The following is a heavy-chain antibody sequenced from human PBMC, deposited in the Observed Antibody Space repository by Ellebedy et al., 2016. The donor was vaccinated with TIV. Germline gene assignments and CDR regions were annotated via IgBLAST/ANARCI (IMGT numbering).Heavy chain of an antibody. J-gene: IGHJ4*02. CDR3: AKDRTMGSSWFEGADN. CDR1: GFTFSSYW. CDR2: INSDGSST. D-gene: IGHD6-13*01. V-gene: IGHV3-74*01. Sequence: GGSLRLXXAASGFTFSSYWMHWVRQAPGKGLVWVSRINSDGSSTSYADSVKGRFTISRDNAKNTLYLQMNSLRAEDTAVYYCAKDRTMGSSWFEGADNWGQGTLVTVSS.